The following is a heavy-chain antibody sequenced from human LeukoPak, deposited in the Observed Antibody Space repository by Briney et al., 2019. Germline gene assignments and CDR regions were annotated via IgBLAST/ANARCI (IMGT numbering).Heavy chain of an antibody. D-gene: IGHD2-2*01. CDR3: ARDNSSTGSWFDP. V-gene: IGHV4-4*02. J-gene: IGHJ5*02. CDR1: GGSISSSNW. CDR2: IYHSGST. Sequence: SETLSLTCAVSGGSISSSNWWSWVRQPPGKGLEWTGEIYHSGSTNYNPSLKSRVTISVDKSKNRFSLKLSSVTAADTAVYYCARDNSSTGSWFDPWGQGTLVTVSS.